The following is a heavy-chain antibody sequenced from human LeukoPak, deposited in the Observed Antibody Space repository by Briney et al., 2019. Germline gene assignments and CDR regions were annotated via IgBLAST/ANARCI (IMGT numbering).Heavy chain of an antibody. CDR1: GYTFTGYY. D-gene: IGHD3-22*01. Sequence: ASVKVSCKASGYTFTGYYMHWVRQAPGRGLAWMGWINPNSGGTNYAQKFQGRVTMTRDTSISTAYMELSRLRSDDTAVYYCARDLSPGYYYDSSGYYFNYWGQGTLVTVSS. CDR3: ARDLSPGYYYDSSGYYFNY. CDR2: INPNSGGT. V-gene: IGHV1-2*02. J-gene: IGHJ4*02.